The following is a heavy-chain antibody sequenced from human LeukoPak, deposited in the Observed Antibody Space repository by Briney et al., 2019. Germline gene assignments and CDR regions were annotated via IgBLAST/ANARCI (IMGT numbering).Heavy chain of an antibody. CDR2: TRNKANSYTT. CDR3: ARGKYSGSYEFDY. Sequence: GGSLRLSCAAPGFTFSTYWMHWVRQAPGKGLEWVGRTRNKANSYTTEYAASVKGRFTISRDDSKNSLYLQMNSLKTEDTAVYYCARGKYSGSYEFDYWGQGTLVTVSS. J-gene: IGHJ4*02. CDR1: GFTFSTYW. D-gene: IGHD1-26*01. V-gene: IGHV3-72*01.